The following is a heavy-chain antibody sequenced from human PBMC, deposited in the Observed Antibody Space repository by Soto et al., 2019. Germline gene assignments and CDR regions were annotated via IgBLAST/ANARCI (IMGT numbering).Heavy chain of an antibody. CDR2: IYHSGST. J-gene: IGHJ4*02. Sequence: SETVSLTCAVSVGSISSGGYSWSWIRQPPGKGLEWIGYIYHSGSTYYNPSLKSRVTISVDRSKNQFSLKLNSVTAADTAVYYCARTEMATIDFDYWGQGTLVTVS. CDR3: ARTEMATIDFDY. D-gene: IGHD5-12*01. CDR1: VGSISSGGYS. V-gene: IGHV4-30-2*01.